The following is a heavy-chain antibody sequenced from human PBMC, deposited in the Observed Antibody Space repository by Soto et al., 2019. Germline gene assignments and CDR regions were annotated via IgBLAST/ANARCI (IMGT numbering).Heavy chain of an antibody. J-gene: IGHJ4*02. CDR3: AREIVRQLVLFDY. D-gene: IGHD6-13*01. CDR2: ISYDGSNK. CDR1: GFTFSSYA. Sequence: QVQLVESGGGVVQPGRSLRLSCAASGFTFSSYAMHWVRQAPGKGLEWVAVISYDGSNKYYADSVKGRFTISRDNSKNTLYLQMNSLRAEDTAVSYCAREIVRQLVLFDYWGQGTLVTVSS. V-gene: IGHV3-30-3*01.